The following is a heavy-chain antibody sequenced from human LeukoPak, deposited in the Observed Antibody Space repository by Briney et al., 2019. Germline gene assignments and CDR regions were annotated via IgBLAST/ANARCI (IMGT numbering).Heavy chain of an antibody. Sequence: GGSLKISCKASGYTFTSYWIGWVRQMPGKGLEWMAIINPGDSDTRYSPSFQGQVTISADKSLGTAYLQWSSLKASDTAMYYCARDWKDPAAFDIWGQGTMVTVIS. D-gene: IGHD1-1*01. CDR3: ARDWKDPAAFDI. CDR1: GYTFTSYW. V-gene: IGHV5-51*01. CDR2: INPGDSDT. J-gene: IGHJ3*02.